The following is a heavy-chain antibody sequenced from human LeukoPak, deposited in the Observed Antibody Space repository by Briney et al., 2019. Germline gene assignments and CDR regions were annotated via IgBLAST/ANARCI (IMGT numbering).Heavy chain of an antibody. CDR3: ATDYAARGEPWIDY. J-gene: IGHJ4*02. Sequence: ASVKVSCKVSGYTLTELSMHWVRQAPGKGLEWMGGFDPEDGETIYAQKFQGRVTMTEDTSTDTAYMELSSLRSEDTAVYYCATDYAARGEPWIDYWGQGTLVTVSS. V-gene: IGHV1-24*01. D-gene: IGHD2-2*01. CDR2: FDPEDGET. CDR1: GYTLTELS.